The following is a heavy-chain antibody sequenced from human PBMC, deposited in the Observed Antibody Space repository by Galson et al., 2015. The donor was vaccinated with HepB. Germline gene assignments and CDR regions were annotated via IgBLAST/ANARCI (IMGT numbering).Heavy chain of an antibody. J-gene: IGHJ4*02. CDR1: GFTLYNHW. Sequence: SLRLSCAASGFTLYNHWMSWVRQAPGKGLEWVANINLDGSEKFYVDPVKGRFTISRDNAQNSLYLQMNSLRAEDTAVYYCARGSYSGRQYYFDYWGQGTLVTVSS. D-gene: IGHD5-12*01. V-gene: IGHV3-7*03. CDR3: ARGSYSGRQYYFDY. CDR2: INLDGSEK.